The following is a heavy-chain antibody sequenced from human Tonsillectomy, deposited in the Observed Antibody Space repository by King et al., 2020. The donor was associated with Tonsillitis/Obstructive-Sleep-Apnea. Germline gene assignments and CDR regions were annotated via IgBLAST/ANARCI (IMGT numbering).Heavy chain of an antibody. CDR1: GGSFSGYY. V-gene: IGHV4-34*01. D-gene: IGHD3-9*01. Sequence: VQLQQWGAGLLKPSETLSLTCAVYGGSFSGYYWSWLRQPPGKGLEWIGEINHSGSTNYNPSLKSRVTISGDTSKNQFSLKLSSVTAPDTAVYYCARVRITIRTVYYMDVWGKGTTVTVSS. J-gene: IGHJ6*03. CDR2: INHSGST. CDR3: ARVRITIRTVYYMDV.